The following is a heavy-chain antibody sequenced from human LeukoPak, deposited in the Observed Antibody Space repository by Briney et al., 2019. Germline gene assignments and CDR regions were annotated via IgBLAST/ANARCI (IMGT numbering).Heavy chain of an antibody. V-gene: IGHV1-18*01. D-gene: IGHD3-3*01. CDR3: ASSLTIFGVVH. J-gene: IGHJ4*02. CDR1: GYNFNTYG. Sequence: ASVKVSCKASGYNFNTYGFSWVRQAPAQGHEWMGWITMINGNTDYAEKLQGRVTMTIDTSTSTAYMELRSLRSDDTAVYYCASSLTIFGVVHWGQGTLLTVSS. CDR2: ITMINGNT.